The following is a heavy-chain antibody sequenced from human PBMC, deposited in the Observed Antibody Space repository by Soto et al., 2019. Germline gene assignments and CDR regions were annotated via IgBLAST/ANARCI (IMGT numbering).Heavy chain of an antibody. Sequence: SQTLSLTCVISGDSVSSNSAACNWIRQSPSRGLEWLGRTYYRSEWYNEYAVFVKGRTTINPDTSKNQFSLQLNSVTPEDTAVYYCARDGIGWAMDYWGQGTLVTVSS. J-gene: IGHJ4*02. CDR3: ARDGIGWAMDY. CDR1: GDSVSSNSAA. D-gene: IGHD6-19*01. CDR2: TYYRSEWYN. V-gene: IGHV6-1*01.